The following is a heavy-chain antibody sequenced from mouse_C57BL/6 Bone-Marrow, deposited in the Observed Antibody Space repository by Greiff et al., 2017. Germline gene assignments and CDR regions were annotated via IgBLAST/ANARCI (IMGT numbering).Heavy chain of an antibody. CDR1: GYTFTDYN. Sequence: EVQLQQSGPELVKPGASVTIPCKASGYTFTDYNMDWVKQSHGKSLEWIGDINPNNGGTIYNQKFKGKATLTVDKSSSTAYMALHSLTSEDSAVYFCARDYGSSYWYFDVWGKGTTVTVSS. J-gene: IGHJ1*03. D-gene: IGHD1-1*01. CDR2: INPNNGGT. V-gene: IGHV1-18*01. CDR3: ARDYGSSYWYFDV.